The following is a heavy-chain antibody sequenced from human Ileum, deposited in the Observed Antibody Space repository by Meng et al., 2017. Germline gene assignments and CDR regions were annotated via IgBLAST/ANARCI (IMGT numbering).Heavy chain of an antibody. CDR2: IYYSGST. V-gene: IGHV4-31*02. J-gene: IGHJ4*02. CDR3: ARGGPTYVDY. D-gene: IGHD3-16*01. Sequence: VTLLESGPGLVKPSQTLALTCTVAGGFISSGGYYWSWIRQHPGKGLEWTGYIYYSGSTYYNPSLKSRVTISVDTSKNQFSLKLSSVTAADTAVYYCARGGPTYVDYWGQGTLVTVSS. CDR1: GGFISSGGYY.